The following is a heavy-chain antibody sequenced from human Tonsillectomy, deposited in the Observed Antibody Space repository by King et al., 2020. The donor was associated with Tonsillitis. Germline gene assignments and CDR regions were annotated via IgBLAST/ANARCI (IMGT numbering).Heavy chain of an antibody. J-gene: IGHJ4*02. CDR2: ISGSGGST. V-gene: IGHV3-23*04. CDR3: VKEPRISFFDPYS. CDR1: GFTFSTYG. D-gene: IGHD3-9*01. Sequence: VQLVESGGGLVQPGGSLRLSCAASGFTFSTYGMNWVRQAPGKGLQWVSAISGSGGSTYYADSVKGRFTISRDNSRDTLYLQMNSLRAEDAALYYCVKEPRISFFDPYSWGQGTLVTVSS.